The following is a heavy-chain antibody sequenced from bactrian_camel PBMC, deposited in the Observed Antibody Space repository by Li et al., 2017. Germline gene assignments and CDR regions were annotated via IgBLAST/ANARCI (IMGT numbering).Heavy chain of an antibody. CDR3: AADFRGNCSRSLLGSEMQGYKY. J-gene: IGHJ4*01. CDR1: GSTYTLNSFNC. Sequence: QLVESGGGSVQAGGSLTLSCTVSGSTYTLNSFNCMGWFRQAPGKERVQVAVIDSLHMTSYADSVKGRFTISQDDANNTVYLQMNSLTPEDTAMYYCAADFRGNCSRSLLGSEMQGYKYWGQGTQVTVS. D-gene: IGHD3*01. V-gene: IGHV3S53*01. CDR2: IDSLHMT.